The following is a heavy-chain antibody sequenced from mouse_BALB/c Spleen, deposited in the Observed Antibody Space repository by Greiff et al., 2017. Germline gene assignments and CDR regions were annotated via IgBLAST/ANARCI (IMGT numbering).Heavy chain of an antibody. Sequence: QVQLQQSGAELARPGASVKLSCKASGYTFTDYYINWVKQRTGHGLEWIGEILPGSGSTNYNEKFKGKATFTADTSSNTAYMQLSSLTSEDSAVYYCARFFYAMDYWGQGTSVTVSS. CDR3: ARFFYAMDY. CDR2: ILPGSGST. CDR1: GYTFTDYY. V-gene: IGHV1-9*01. J-gene: IGHJ4*01.